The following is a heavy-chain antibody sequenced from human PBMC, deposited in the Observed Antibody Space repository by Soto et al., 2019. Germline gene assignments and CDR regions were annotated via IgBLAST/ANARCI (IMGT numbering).Heavy chain of an antibody. CDR2: MNPNSGNT. CDR3: ARRIGLRFLEWSNAFDI. D-gene: IGHD3-3*01. V-gene: IGHV1-8*01. J-gene: IGHJ3*02. Sequence: GASVKVSCKASGYTFTSYDINWVRQATRQGLEWMGWMNPNSGNTGYAQKFQGRVTMTRNTSISTAYMELSSLRSEDTAVYYCARRIGLRFLEWSNAFDIWGQGTMVTVSS. CDR1: GYTFTSYD.